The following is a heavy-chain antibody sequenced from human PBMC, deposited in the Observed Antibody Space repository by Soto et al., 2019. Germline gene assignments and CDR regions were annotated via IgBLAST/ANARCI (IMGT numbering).Heavy chain of an antibody. CDR1: GFAFSSYT. J-gene: IGHJ4*02. CDR3: AKELKYYYDSSGYYYY. V-gene: IGHV3-23*01. CDR2: ISGSGGST. D-gene: IGHD3-22*01. Sequence: EVRLLESGGGLVLPGGSLRLSCAASGFAFSSYTMSWVRLAPGKGLEWVSAISGSGGSTYYADSVKGRFTISRDNSQNTLYLQMNSLRAEDTAVYYCAKELKYYYDSSGYYYYWGQGTLVTVSS.